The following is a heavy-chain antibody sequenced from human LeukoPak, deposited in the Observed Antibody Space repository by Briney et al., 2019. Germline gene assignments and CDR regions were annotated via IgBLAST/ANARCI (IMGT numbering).Heavy chain of an antibody. CDR1: GGSISSGDYY. CDR3: ARHPVVVTAQDY. J-gene: IGHJ4*02. D-gene: IGHD2-21*02. V-gene: IGHV4-30-4*01. CDR2: IYYSGST. Sequence: PSETLSLTCTVSGGSISSGDYYWSWIRQPPGKGLEWIGYIYYSGSTYYNPSLKSRVTISVDTSKNQFSLKLSSVTAADTAVYYCARHPVVVTAQDYWGQGTLVTVSS.